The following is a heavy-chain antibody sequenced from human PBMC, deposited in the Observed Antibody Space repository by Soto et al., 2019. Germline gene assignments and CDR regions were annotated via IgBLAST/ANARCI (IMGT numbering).Heavy chain of an antibody. Sequence: EVQLVESGGGLVQPGGSLRLSCAASGFTFSSYDMHWVRQATGKGLEWVSAIGTAGDTYYPGSVKGRFTISRENAKNSLYLQMNSLRDGDTAVYYCARFAVGQLYDYWGQGTLITVSS. CDR2: IGTAGDT. J-gene: IGHJ4*02. CDR3: ARFAVGQLYDY. D-gene: IGHD6-13*01. V-gene: IGHV3-13*04. CDR1: GFTFSSYD.